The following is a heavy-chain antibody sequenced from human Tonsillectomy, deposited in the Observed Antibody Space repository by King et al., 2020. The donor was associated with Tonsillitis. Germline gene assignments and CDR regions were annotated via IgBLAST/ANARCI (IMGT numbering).Heavy chain of an antibody. Sequence: VQLVESGGGVVQPGGSLRLSCAASGFTFSTYNMNWVRQAPGKGLEWLSYISSGSGTIYYADSVKGRFTVSRDNTKNSLYLQMNSLKAEDTALYYCAGSNIAASCELLWGQGTLVTVSS. CDR1: GFTFSTYN. CDR2: ISSGSGTI. J-gene: IGHJ4*02. CDR3: AGSNIAASCELL. V-gene: IGHV3-48*04. D-gene: IGHD6-13*01.